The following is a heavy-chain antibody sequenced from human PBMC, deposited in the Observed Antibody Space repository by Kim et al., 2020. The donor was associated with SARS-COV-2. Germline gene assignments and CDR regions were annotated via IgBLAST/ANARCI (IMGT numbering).Heavy chain of an antibody. CDR3: ARDGNLYYYGSGSYYPYYFDY. J-gene: IGHJ4*02. CDR2: IWYDGSNK. CDR1: GFTFSSYG. Sequence: GGSLRLSCAASGFTFSSYGMHWVRQAPDKGLEWVAVIWYDGSNKYYADSVKGRFTISRDNSKNTLYLQMNSLRAEDTAVYYCARDGNLYYYGSGSYYPYYFDYWGQGTLVTVSS. D-gene: IGHD3-10*01. V-gene: IGHV3-33*01.